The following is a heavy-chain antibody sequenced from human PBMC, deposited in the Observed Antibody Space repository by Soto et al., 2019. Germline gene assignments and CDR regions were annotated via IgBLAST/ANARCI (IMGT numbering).Heavy chain of an antibody. CDR1: GXSISSYGYY. Sequence: XTLSLTCTVSGXSISSYGYYWGWIRQPPGKGLEWIGSIYYSTSAYYNPSCSTYYNPSLKSRVTISIDTSKNHFSLKLSSVTATDTAVYYCVRHKDRNCFDPWGQGTLVTVS. V-gene: IGHV4-39*01. CDR2: IYYSTSAYYNPSCST. J-gene: IGHJ5*02. CDR3: VRHKDRNCFDP.